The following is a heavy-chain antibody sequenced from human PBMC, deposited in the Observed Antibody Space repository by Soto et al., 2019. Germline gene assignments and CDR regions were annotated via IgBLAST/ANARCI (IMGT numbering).Heavy chain of an antibody. J-gene: IGHJ3*02. Sequence: PSETLSLTCTVSGGSISSGGYCWSWIRQHPGKGLEWIGYIYYSGSTYYNPSLKSRVTISVDTSKNQFSLKLSSVTAADTAVYYCARAYGDRAFDIWGQGTMVTVSS. CDR2: IYYSGST. V-gene: IGHV4-31*03. CDR3: ARAYGDRAFDI. CDR1: GGSISSGGYC. D-gene: IGHD4-17*01.